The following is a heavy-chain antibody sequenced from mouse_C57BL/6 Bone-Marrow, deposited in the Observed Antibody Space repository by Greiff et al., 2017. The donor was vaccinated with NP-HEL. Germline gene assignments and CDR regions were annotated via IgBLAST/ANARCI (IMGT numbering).Heavy chain of an antibody. CDR1: GYAFSSSW. V-gene: IGHV1-82*01. CDR2: IYPGDGDT. D-gene: IGHD1-1*01. J-gene: IGHJ4*01. CDR3: SLRSPYAMDY. Sequence: LQESGPELVKPGASVKISCKASGYAFSSSWMNWVKQRPGKGLEWIGRIYPGDGDTNYNGKFKGKATLTADKSSSTAYMQLSSLTSEDSAVYFCSLRSPYAMDYWGQGTSVTVSS.